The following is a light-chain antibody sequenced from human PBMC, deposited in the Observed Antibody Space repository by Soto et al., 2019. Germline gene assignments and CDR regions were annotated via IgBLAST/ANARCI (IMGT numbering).Light chain of an antibody. Sequence: VLTQSPGTLSLSPVEISTLSCRAIQSVRNSYLAWYQQKPGQAPRLLIYGASSRATGIPDRFSGSGSGTDFTLTISRLEPEDFAVYYCQQYGSSPPITFGQGTRLEIK. CDR1: QSVRNSY. J-gene: IGKJ5*01. V-gene: IGKV3-20*01. CDR3: QQYGSSPPIT. CDR2: GAS.